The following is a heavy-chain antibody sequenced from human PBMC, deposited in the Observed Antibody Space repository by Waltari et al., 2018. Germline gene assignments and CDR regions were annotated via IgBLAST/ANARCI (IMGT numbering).Heavy chain of an antibody. D-gene: IGHD5-12*01. CDR1: GGSFSGYY. CDR3: AEGMATIR. Sequence: QVQLQQWGAGLLKPSETLSLTCAVYGGSFSGYYWSWIHQPPGKGLEWIGEINHSGSTNYNPSLKSRVTISVDTSKNQFSLKLSSVTAADTAVYYCAEGMATIRWGQGTLVTVSS. V-gene: IGHV4-34*01. J-gene: IGHJ4*02. CDR2: INHSGST.